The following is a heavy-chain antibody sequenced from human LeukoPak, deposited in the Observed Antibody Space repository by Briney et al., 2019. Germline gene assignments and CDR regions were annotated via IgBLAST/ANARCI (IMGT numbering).Heavy chain of an antibody. J-gene: IGHJ4*02. D-gene: IGHD1-26*01. CDR1: GGTFSSYA. CDR3: ARAPSSGSYFDY. V-gene: IGHV1-69*04. Sequence: VASVKVSCKASGGTFSSYAISWVRQAPGQGLEWMGRIIPIFGIANYAQKFQGRVTITADKSTSTAYMKLSSLRSEDTAVYYCARAPSSGSYFDYWGRGTLVTVSS. CDR2: IIPIFGIA.